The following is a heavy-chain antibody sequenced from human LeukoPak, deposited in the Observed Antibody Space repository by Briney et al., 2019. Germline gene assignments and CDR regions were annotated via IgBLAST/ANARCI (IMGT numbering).Heavy chain of an antibody. CDR3: GRESLDSSSPDY. CDR2: ISSSGSTI. CDR1: GFTFSSYE. J-gene: IGHJ4*02. V-gene: IGHV3-48*03. Sequence: QPGGSLRLSCAASGFTFSSYEMNWVRQAPGKGLEWVSYISSSGSTIYYADSVKGRFTISRDNAKNSLYLQMNSLRAEDTAVYYCGRESLDSSSPDYWGQGTLVTVSS. D-gene: IGHD6-6*01.